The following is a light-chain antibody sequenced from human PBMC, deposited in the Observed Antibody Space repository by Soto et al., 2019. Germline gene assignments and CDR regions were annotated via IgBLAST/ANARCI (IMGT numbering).Light chain of an antibody. CDR2: KAS. CDR1: QSISSW. V-gene: IGKV1-5*03. J-gene: IGKJ2*01. Sequence: DIQMTQSPSTLSASVGDRVTIPCRASQSISSWLAWYQQKPGKAPKLLIYKASSLQSGVPSRFSGSGSGTDFTLTISRLQPDDFATYYCLEYNSYLIYTFGQGTKVDIK. CDR3: LEYNSYLIYT.